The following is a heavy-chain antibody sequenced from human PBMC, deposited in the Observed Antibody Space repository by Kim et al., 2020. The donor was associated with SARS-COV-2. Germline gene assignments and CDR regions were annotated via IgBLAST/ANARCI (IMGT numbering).Heavy chain of an antibody. CDR1: GFTFGDYA. J-gene: IGHJ3*02. Sequence: GGSLRLSCTASGFTFGDYAMSWFRQAPGKGLEWVGFIRSKAYGGTTEYAASVKGRFTISRDDSKSIAYLQMNSLKTEDTAVYYCTRLNTAMVTVAFDIWGQGTMVTVSS. D-gene: IGHD5-18*01. V-gene: IGHV3-49*03. CDR2: IRSKAYGGTT. CDR3: TRLNTAMVTVAFDI.